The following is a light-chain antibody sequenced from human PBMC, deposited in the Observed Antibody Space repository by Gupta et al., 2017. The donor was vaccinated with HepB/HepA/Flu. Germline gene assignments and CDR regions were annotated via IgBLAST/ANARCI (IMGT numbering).Light chain of an antibody. J-gene: IGKJ4*01. CDR2: AAS. CDR1: QGVWSW. Sequence: DNHMTPSPSSLSASIGDRVTITCRASQGVWSWLAWYQQKPGKAPKPLIYAASNLLSGVPSRFSGSGSGTDFTLTINSLQPEDFATYYCQQYVTYPLTFGGGTKVEI. V-gene: IGKV1D-16*01. CDR3: QQYVTYPLT.